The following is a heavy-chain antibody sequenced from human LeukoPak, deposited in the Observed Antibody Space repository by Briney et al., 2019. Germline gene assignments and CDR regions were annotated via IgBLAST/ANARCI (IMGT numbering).Heavy chain of an antibody. Sequence: SETLSLTCTVSGGSISSRSYYWGWIRQPPGKGLEWIGSIYYSGSTYYNPSLKSRVTISVDTSKNQFSLKLSSLTAADTAVYYCARESNYYDSSGYHNWFDPWGQGTLVTVSS. CDR1: GGSISSRSYY. D-gene: IGHD3-22*01. CDR2: IYYSGST. J-gene: IGHJ5*02. V-gene: IGHV4-39*07. CDR3: ARESNYYDSSGYHNWFDP.